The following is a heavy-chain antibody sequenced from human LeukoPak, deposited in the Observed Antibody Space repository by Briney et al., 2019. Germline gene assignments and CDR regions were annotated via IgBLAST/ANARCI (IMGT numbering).Heavy chain of an antibody. Sequence: SETLSLTCTVSGGSISSYYWSWIRQPPGKGLEWIGYIYYSGSTNYNPSLKSRVTISVDTSKNQFSLKLSSVTAADTAVYYCARVGVPAATFDYWGQGTLVTVSP. D-gene: IGHD2-2*01. CDR1: GGSISSYY. V-gene: IGHV4-59*01. J-gene: IGHJ4*02. CDR3: ARVGVPAATFDY. CDR2: IYYSGST.